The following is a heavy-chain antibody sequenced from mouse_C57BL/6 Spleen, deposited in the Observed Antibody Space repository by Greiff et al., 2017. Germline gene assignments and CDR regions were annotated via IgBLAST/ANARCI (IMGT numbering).Heavy chain of an antibody. CDR1: GFTFTDYY. V-gene: IGHV7-3*01. J-gene: IGHJ3*01. CDR3: ASYGNYGGFAY. Sequence: EVMLVEPGGGLVQPGGSLSLSCAASGFTFTDYYMRWVRQPPGKALEWLGFIRNKANGYTTEYSVSVKGRFTISRDNSQSILYLQMNALRAEDSATYYCASYGNYGGFAYWGQGTLVTVSA. CDR2: IRNKANGYTT. D-gene: IGHD2-1*01.